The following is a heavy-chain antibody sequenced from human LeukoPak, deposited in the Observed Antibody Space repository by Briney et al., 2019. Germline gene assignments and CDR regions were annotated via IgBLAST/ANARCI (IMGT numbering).Heavy chain of an antibody. CDR2: NSWNSDNI. Sequence: GGSLRLSCAASGFIFDNYAMHWVRQLPGKGLEWVSSNSWNSDNIGYADSVKGRFTISRDNAKNSLYLQMNSLGTEDTALYYCAKDTGFRTGTSDIWGQGTMVTVSS. V-gene: IGHV3-9*01. J-gene: IGHJ3*02. D-gene: IGHD3/OR15-3a*01. CDR3: AKDTGFRTGTSDI. CDR1: GFIFDNYA.